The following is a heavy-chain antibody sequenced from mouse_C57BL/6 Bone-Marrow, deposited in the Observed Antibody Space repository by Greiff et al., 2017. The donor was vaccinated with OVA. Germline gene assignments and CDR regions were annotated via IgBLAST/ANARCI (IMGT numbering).Heavy chain of an antibody. J-gene: IGHJ4*01. CDR3: ARARDYYGLYAMDY. CDR2: ISDGGSYT. V-gene: IGHV5-4*03. D-gene: IGHD1-2*01. Sequence: EVKLMESGGGLVKLGGSLKLSCAASGFTFSSYAMSWVRQTPEKRLEWVATISDGGSYTYYPDNVKGRFTISRDNAKNNLYLQMSHLKSEDTAMYYCARARDYYGLYAMDYWGQGTSVTVSS. CDR1: GFTFSSYA.